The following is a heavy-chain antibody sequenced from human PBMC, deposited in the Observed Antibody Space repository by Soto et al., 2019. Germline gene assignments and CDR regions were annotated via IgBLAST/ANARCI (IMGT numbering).Heavy chain of an antibody. CDR3: ARAQLWFGESTRYGMDV. D-gene: IGHD3-10*01. J-gene: IGHJ6*02. CDR1: GGSFSGYY. Sequence: PSETLSLTCAVYGGSFSGYYWSWIRQPPGKGLEWIGEINHSGSTNYNPSLKSRVTISVDTSKNQFSLKLSSVTAADPAVYYCARAQLWFGESTRYGMDVWGQGTTVTVSS. V-gene: IGHV4-34*01. CDR2: INHSGST.